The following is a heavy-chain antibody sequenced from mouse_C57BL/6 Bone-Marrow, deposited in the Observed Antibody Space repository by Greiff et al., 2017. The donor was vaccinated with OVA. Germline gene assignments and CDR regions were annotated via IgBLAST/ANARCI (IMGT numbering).Heavy chain of an antibody. D-gene: IGHD2-5*01. V-gene: IGHV1-63*01. J-gene: IGHJ2*01. CDR1: GYTFTNYW. CDR3: ARNSNYNYVDY. Sequence: QVQLKQSGAELVRPGTSVKMSCKASGYTFTNYWIGWAKQRPGHGLEWIGDIYPGGGYTNYNEKFKGKATLTADKSSSTAYMQFSSLTSEDSAIYYCARNSNYNYVDYWGQGTTLTVSS. CDR2: IYPGGGYT.